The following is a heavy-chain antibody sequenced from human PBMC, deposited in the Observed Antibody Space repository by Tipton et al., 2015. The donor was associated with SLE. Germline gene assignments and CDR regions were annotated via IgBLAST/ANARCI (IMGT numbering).Heavy chain of an antibody. CDR1: GGSVTTYY. CDR3: ARESLGRPRVSAFDI. CDR2: MYYTGIT. J-gene: IGHJ3*02. V-gene: IGHV4-59*02. D-gene: IGHD3-16*01. Sequence: TLSLTCTVSGGSVTTYYWSWIRQPPGKKLEWIGYMYYTGITKFNPSLESRVAISVDTSKSQFSLRLSSMTAADTAVYYCARESLGRPRVSAFDIWGQGAVVTVSS.